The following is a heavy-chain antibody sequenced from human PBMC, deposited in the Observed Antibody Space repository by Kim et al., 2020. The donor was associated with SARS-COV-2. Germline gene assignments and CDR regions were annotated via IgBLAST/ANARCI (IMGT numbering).Heavy chain of an antibody. CDR2: TNYSGNN. CDR1: GGSISSSCYC. V-gene: IGHV4-39*01. Sequence: SETLSLTCTVSGGSISSSCYCWVWIRQRTGQERDWIGYTNYSGNNYYNLTIKSRVTIYTDTNKNPLSLKLSTATAADTAVYSCARHQRYSMD. D-gene: IGHD1-26*01. J-gene: IGHJ6*03. CDR3: ARHQRYSMD.